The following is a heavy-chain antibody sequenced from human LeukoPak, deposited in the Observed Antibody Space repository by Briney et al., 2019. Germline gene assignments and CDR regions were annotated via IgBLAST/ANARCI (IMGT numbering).Heavy chain of an antibody. CDR1: GXSFRNYG. J-gene: IGHJ4*02. V-gene: IGHV3-30*18. Sequence: GGSLRLSCAASGXSFRNYGVHWVRQAPGKGLEWVAVISIDGREKYYADSVKGRFTISRDNSKNTLYLQMNSLRGDDTAVYYCANPQSRGYDYLDYWGQGTLVTVSS. CDR2: ISIDGREK. CDR3: ANPQSRGYDYLDY. D-gene: IGHD5-12*01.